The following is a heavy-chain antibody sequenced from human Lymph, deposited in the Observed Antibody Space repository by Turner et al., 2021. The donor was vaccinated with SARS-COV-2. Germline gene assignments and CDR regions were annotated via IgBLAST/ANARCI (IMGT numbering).Heavy chain of an antibody. D-gene: IGHD2-2*01. Sequence: QVQLVQSGAEVKKPGSAVKVSCKASGGTCSSYAISWVRQAPGQGLEWMGEMIPIFGTAKYAQKFQGRVTTIADESTITAYMELSSLRSEDTALYYCARGSRDCSSTSCYPCFDFWGQGTLVTVSS. CDR1: GGTCSSYA. CDR2: MIPIFGTA. V-gene: IGHV1-69*01. J-gene: IGHJ4*02. CDR3: ARGSRDCSSTSCYPCFDF.